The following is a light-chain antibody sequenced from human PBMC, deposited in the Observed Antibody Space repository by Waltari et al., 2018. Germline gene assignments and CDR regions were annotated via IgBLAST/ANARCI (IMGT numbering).Light chain of an antibody. Sequence: QSVLTQPHSVSAAPGQEVSISCSGSNPHIRNNYVSWYQQLPGTAPKLLIYDNTKRPAEIPGRFSGSKSGTSATLDITGLQTGDEAVYYCGSWDSALTTVIFGGGTKLTVL. CDR2: DNT. CDR1: NPHIRNNY. J-gene: IGLJ2*01. V-gene: IGLV1-51*01. CDR3: GSWDSALTTVI.